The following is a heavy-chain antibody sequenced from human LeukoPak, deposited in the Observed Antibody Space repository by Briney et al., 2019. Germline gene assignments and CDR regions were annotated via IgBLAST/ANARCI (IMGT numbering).Heavy chain of an antibody. CDR2: IYYSGRT. D-gene: IGHD3-3*01. V-gene: IGHV4-59*01. CDR3: ARDRNFWSWFDP. Sequence: SETLSLTCTVSGGSFTSYYWRWIRQPPGKELEWIGYIYYSGRTNYNPSLKSRVTLSVDTSKNQFSLKLNSVTAADTAVYYCARDRNFWSWFDPWGQGTLVTVSS. CDR1: GGSFTSYY. J-gene: IGHJ5*02.